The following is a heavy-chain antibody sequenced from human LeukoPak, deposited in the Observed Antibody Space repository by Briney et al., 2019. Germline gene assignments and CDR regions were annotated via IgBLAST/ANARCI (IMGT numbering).Heavy chain of an antibody. Sequence: GGSLRLSCAASGFTFSSYAMSWVRQAPGKGLGWVSAISGSGGSTYYADSVKGRFTISRDNSKNTLYLQMNSLRAEDTAVYYCAKDRESSSSWYYFDYWGQGTLVTVSS. V-gene: IGHV3-23*01. J-gene: IGHJ4*02. CDR1: GFTFSSYA. D-gene: IGHD6-6*01. CDR2: ISGSGGST. CDR3: AKDRESSSSWYYFDY.